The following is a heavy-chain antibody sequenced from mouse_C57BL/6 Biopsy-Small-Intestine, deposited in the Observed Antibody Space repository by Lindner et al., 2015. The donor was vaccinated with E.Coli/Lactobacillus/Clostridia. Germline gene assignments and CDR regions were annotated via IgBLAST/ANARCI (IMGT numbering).Heavy chain of an antibody. D-gene: IGHD4-1*01. V-gene: IGHV1-66*01. CDR1: GYSFTSYY. Sequence: VQLQESGTELVMPGASVKISCKASGYSFTSYYIHWVKQRPGQGLEWIGWIYPGSGNTKYNEIFKGKATLTADTSSSTAYMQLSSLTSEDSAVYYCARGDWDEGYFDVWGTGTTVAVSS. CDR3: ARGDWDEGYFDV. CDR2: IYPGSGNT. J-gene: IGHJ1*03.